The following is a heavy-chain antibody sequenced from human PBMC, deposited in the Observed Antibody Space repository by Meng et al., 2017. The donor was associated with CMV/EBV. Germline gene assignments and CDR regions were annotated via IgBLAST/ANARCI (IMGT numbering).Heavy chain of an antibody. J-gene: IGHJ4*02. D-gene: IGHD1-26*01. CDR2: INPNSGGT. V-gene: IGHV1-2*02. CDR3: AKTSGSYGGGFDY. CDR1: GYTFTGYY. Sequence: ASVKVSCKASGYTFTGYYMHWVRQAPGQGLERMGWINPNSGGTNYAQKFQGRVTMTRDTSISTAYMELSRLRSDDTAVYYCAKTSGSYGGGFDYWGQGTLVT.